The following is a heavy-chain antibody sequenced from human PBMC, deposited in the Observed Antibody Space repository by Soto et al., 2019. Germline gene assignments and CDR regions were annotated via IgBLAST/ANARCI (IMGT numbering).Heavy chain of an antibody. CDR1: GFTFSVFG. D-gene: IGHD6-19*01. CDR3: AKGDSSWVSWFDP. V-gene: IGHV3-30*18. J-gene: IGHJ5*02. CDR2: ISHDGNSK. Sequence: QVHLVESGGGVVQPGGSLRLSCAASGFTFSVFGMHWVRQAPGKGPEWVAVISHDGNSKHYADSVKGRFSISRDNARNTVSLLMDSLRPEDTAVYYCAKGDSSWVSWFDPWGQGTLVTVSS.